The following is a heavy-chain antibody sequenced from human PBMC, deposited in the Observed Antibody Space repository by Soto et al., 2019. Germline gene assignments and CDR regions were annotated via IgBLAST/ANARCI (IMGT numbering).Heavy chain of an antibody. J-gene: IGHJ6*02. CDR2: IIPNFDTP. V-gene: IGHV1-69*01. CDR1: GGSFNNYA. Sequence: QVHLVQSGAEVKKPGSSVKVSCKTSGGSFNNYAVSWVRQAPGQGLEWMGGIIPNFDTPNYAQKFQDRVTIIADESTSTVYMELRSLRSNDTAVYYCAVAMFREILIFESSGMHVWGQGTTVIVSS. D-gene: IGHD2-21*01. CDR3: AVAMFREILIFESSGMHV.